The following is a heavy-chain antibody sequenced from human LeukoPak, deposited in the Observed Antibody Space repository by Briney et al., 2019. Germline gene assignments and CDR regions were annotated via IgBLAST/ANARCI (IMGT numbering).Heavy chain of an antibody. J-gene: IGHJ4*02. CDR3: ARASFSIFGVVTLFDY. V-gene: IGHV4-39*01. CDR1: GGVISSSSYY. CDR2: IYYSGST. D-gene: IGHD3-3*01. Sequence: SETLSLTCTVSGGVISSSSYYWGWIRQPPGKGLEWIGSIYYSGSTYYNPSLKSRVTISVDTSKNQFSLKLSSVTAADTAVYYCARASFSIFGVVTLFDYWGQGTLVTVSS.